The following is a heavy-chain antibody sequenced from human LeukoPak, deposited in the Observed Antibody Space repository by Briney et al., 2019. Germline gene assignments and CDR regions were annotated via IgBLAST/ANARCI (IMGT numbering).Heavy chain of an antibody. V-gene: IGHV4-59*08. CDR2: IYYNVTT. D-gene: IGHD1-26*01. J-gene: IGHJ4*02. CDR1: GNSISSYY. Sequence: SETLSLTCSVSGNSISSYYWSWIRQPPGKGLEWIGYIYYNVTTNYNPSLKSRVTISVDKTKNHFSLNLSSVTAADTAVYYCASHRYSGTYYDDYWGQGTLVTVSS. CDR3: ASHRYSGTYYDDY.